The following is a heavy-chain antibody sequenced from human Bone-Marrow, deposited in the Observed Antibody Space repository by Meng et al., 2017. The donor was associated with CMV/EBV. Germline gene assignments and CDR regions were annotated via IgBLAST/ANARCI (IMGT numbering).Heavy chain of an antibody. J-gene: IGHJ4*02. CDR3: AKDRTTVVSETFDY. CDR2: ISGSGGST. CDR1: GFTFSSYA. Sequence: SGFTFSSYAMSWVRQAPGKGLEWVSAISGSGGSTYYADSVKGRFTISRDNSKNTLYLQMNSLRAEDTAVYYCAKDRTTVVSETFDYWGQGTLVTVSS. D-gene: IGHD4-23*01. V-gene: IGHV3-23*01.